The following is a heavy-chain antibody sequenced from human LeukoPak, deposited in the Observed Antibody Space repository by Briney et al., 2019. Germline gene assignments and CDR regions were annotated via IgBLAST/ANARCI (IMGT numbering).Heavy chain of an antibody. CDR3: ARELVVGSTTSDY. CDR1: GFTFSSCG. Sequence: GGSLRLSCAASGFTFSSCGMHWVRQAPGKGLEWVAVIWYDGSNKYYADSVKGRFTISRDNSKNTLYLQMNSLRAEDTAVYYCARELVVGSTTSDYWGQGTLVTVSS. V-gene: IGHV3-33*01. J-gene: IGHJ4*02. CDR2: IWYDGSNK. D-gene: IGHD1-26*01.